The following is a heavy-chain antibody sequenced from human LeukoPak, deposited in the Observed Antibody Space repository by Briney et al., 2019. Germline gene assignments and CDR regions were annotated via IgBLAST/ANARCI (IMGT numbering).Heavy chain of an antibody. D-gene: IGHD1-26*01. J-gene: IGHJ3*02. V-gene: IGHV3-21*01. CDR2: ISGSSSYI. Sequence: GGSLRLSCAASGFTFSRYSMNWVRQAAGKGLEWVSSISGSSSYIYYAASVQGRFTISRHNAKDSLYLQMNSLGAEDTAVYYCAKDEAKGGKGVAFDIWGQGTMVSVSS. CDR1: GFTFSRYS. CDR3: AKDEAKGGKGVAFDI.